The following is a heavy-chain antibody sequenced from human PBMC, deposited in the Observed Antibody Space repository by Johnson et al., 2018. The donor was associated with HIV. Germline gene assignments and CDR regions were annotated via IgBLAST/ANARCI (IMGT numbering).Heavy chain of an antibody. CDR3: AKDRRTYSSSADAFDI. CDR2: LSYDGSTK. V-gene: IGHV3-30*04. CDR1: GFSFSSYA. Sequence: QVQLVESGGGVVQPGRSLGLSCAASGFSFSSYAMHWVRQAPGKGLEWVTSLSYDGSTKDYADSVKGRFTISRDISKNLLYLQMNSLRAEDTAVYYCAKDRRTYSSSADAFDIWGQGTMVTVSS. J-gene: IGHJ3*02. D-gene: IGHD6-6*01.